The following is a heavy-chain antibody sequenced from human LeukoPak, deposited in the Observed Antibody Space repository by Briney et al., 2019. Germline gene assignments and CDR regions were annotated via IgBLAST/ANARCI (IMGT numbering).Heavy chain of an antibody. Sequence: GGSLRLSCAASGFTFSDYYMSWIRQAPGKGLEWVSYISSSGSTIYYADSVKGRFTISRDNAKNSLYLQMNSLRAEDTALYYCAKAGRLGATGYFDYWGQGTLVTVSS. V-gene: IGHV3-11*01. D-gene: IGHD1-26*01. J-gene: IGHJ4*02. CDR1: GFTFSDYY. CDR2: ISSSGSTI. CDR3: AKAGRLGATGYFDY.